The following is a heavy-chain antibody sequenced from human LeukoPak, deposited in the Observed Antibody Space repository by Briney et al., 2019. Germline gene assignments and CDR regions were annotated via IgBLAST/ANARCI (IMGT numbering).Heavy chain of an antibody. D-gene: IGHD3-22*01. CDR3: ARDHTGASSGYYYAFDI. Sequence: GASVKVSCKASGYTFPSYGISWVRQAPGQGLEWMGWISAYNGNTNYAQKLQGRVTMTTDTSTSTAYMELRSLRSDDTAVYYCARDHTGASSGYYYAFDIWGQGTMVTVSS. CDR2: ISAYNGNT. CDR1: GYTFPSYG. V-gene: IGHV1-18*01. J-gene: IGHJ3*02.